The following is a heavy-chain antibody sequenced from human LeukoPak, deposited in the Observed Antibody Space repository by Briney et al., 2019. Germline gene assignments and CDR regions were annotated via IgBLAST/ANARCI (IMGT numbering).Heavy chain of an antibody. J-gene: IGHJ4*02. V-gene: IGHV3-23*01. CDR3: AKSGAAGTLYYFDY. D-gene: IGHD6-13*01. CDR1: GFTFSSHA. Sequence: GGSLRLSCAASGFTFSSHAMSWVRQAPGKGLEWVSAISGSGGSTYYADSVKGRFTISRDNSKNTLYLQMNSLRAEDTAVYYCAKSGAAGTLYYFDYWGQGTLVTVSS. CDR2: ISGSGGST.